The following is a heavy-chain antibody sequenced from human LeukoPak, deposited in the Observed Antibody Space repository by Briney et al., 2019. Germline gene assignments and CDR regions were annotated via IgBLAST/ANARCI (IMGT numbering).Heavy chain of an antibody. D-gene: IGHD3-22*01. CDR3: ARLTYYYDSSGYYGVFDY. J-gene: IGHJ4*02. CDR1: GGSISSGSYY. Sequence: SETLSLTCTVSGGSISSGSYYWSWIRQPAGKGLEWIGHIYTSGSTNYNPSLKSRVTISVDTSKNQFSLKLSSVTAADTAVYYCARLTYYYDSSGYYGVFDYWGQGTLVTVSS. CDR2: IYTSGST. V-gene: IGHV4-61*09.